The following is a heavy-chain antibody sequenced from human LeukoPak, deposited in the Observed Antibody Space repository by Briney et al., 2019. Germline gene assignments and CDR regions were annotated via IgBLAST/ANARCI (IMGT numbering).Heavy chain of an antibody. CDR1: AASISSSCYY. CDR3: ATYIVVVPAASIRFDP. CDR2: IYYSGTT. D-gene: IGHD2-2*01. Sequence: SDTLSLTCTLSAASISSSCYYSGWIRQPPGKGLEWNGSIYYSGTTYSNPSLKSRVTISVDTSKNQFSLNLSSVSAADTAVYYCATYIVVVPAASIRFDPWGQGTLVTVSS. J-gene: IGHJ5*02. V-gene: IGHV4-39*01.